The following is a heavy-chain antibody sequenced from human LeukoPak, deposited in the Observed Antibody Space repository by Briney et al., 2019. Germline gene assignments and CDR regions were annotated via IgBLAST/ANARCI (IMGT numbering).Heavy chain of an antibody. V-gene: IGHV1-2*02. CDR2: INPNSGGT. Sequence: ASVKVSCKASGYTFTGYYMHWVRQAPGQGLEWMGWINPNSGGTNYAQKFQGRVTMTRDTSISTAYMELSRLRSDDTAVYYCARVANLEWLSHFDYRGQGTLVTVSS. CDR1: GYTFTGYY. J-gene: IGHJ4*02. D-gene: IGHD3-3*01. CDR3: ARVANLEWLSHFDY.